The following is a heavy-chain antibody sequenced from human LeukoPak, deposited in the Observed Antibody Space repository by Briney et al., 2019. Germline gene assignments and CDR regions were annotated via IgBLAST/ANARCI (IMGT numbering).Heavy chain of an antibody. CDR3: ARAGSVVAPDEEVGNWFDP. V-gene: IGHV1-2*02. Sequence: ASVKVSCKASGYTFTGYYMHWVRHAPGQGLEWMGWINPNSGGTNYAQKFQGRVTRTRDTSISTAYMELSRLRSDDTAVYCCARAGSVVAPDEEVGNWFDPWGQGTLVTVSS. J-gene: IGHJ5*02. CDR2: INPNSGGT. D-gene: IGHD2-2*01. CDR1: GYTFTGYY.